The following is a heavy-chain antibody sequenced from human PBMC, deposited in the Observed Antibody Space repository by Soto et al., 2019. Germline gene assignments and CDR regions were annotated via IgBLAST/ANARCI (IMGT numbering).Heavy chain of an antibody. Sequence: GGSLRLSCASSGFPVSSTYLTLVRQAPGKGLEWVAILYTGTDTVYADSVKGRFTISRDNSKNTLYLQMNSLRAEDTAVYYCAKEVVVPYYFDYWGQGTLVTVS. D-gene: IGHD2-2*01. CDR3: AKEVVVPYYFDY. J-gene: IGHJ4*02. CDR2: LYTGTDT. CDR1: GFPVSSTY. V-gene: IGHV3-53*01.